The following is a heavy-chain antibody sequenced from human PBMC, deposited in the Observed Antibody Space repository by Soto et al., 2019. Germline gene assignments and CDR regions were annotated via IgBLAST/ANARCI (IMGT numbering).Heavy chain of an antibody. J-gene: IGHJ4*02. V-gene: IGHV1-18*01. CDR3: ARVPKYCSGGSCYFDY. CDR2: ISAYNVNT. CDR1: GYTFTSYG. Sequence: ASVKVSCKASGYTFTSYGISWVRQAPGQGLECMGWISAYNVNTNYEQKLQGRVTMTTDTSTSTAYMELRSLRSDDTAVYYFARVPKYCSGGSCYFDYCGQGTLVTVSS. D-gene: IGHD2-15*01.